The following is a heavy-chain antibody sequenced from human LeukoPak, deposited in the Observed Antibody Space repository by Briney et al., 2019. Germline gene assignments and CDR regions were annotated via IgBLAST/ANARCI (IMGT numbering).Heavy chain of an antibody. J-gene: IGHJ5*02. CDR1: GGSISSYY. D-gene: IGHD3-16*01. V-gene: IGHV4-4*07. Sequence: PSETLSLTCTVSGGSISSYYWSWIRQPAGKGLEWIGRIYTSGSTNYNPSLKSRVTMSVDTSKNQFSLKLSSVTAADTAVYYCARGLRSYDYVWGFDPWGQGTLVTVSS. CDR2: IYTSGST. CDR3: ARGLRSYDYVWGFDP.